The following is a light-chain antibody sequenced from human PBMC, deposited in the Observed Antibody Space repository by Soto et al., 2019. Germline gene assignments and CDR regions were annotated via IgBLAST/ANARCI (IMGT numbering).Light chain of an antibody. CDR2: SAS. Sequence: EIVMTQSPATLSVSPGERATLSCRASQSVSSNLAWYQQKPGQAPRLLIYSASTRATGIPARFSGSGSGTEFTLTISSLQSEDLAVYYCQQRNHWPSFGQGTNLEIK. CDR1: QSVSSN. V-gene: IGKV3-15*01. CDR3: QQRNHWPS. J-gene: IGKJ2*01.